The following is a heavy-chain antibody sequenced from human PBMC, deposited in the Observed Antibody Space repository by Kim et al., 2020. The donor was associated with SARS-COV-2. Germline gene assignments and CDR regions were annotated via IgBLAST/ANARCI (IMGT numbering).Heavy chain of an antibody. V-gene: IGHV3-23*01. J-gene: IGHJ6*02. D-gene: IGHD3-10*01. Sequence: GRFTISSDNSKNTLYLQMNSLRAEDTAVYYCAKGITLVAGVIYYYYGMDVWGQGTTVTVSS. CDR3: AKGITLVAGVIYYYYGMDV.